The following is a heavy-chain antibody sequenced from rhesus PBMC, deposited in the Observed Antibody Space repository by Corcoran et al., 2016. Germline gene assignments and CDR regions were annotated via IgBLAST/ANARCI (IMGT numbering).Heavy chain of an antibody. CDR2: ISICGGST. D-gene: IGHD3-34*01. CDR1: AFTSVTYS. J-gene: IGHJ4*01. V-gene: IGHV3-59*01. Sequence: EVQLVESGGGLAKPGGSLRLSCAPSAFTSVTYSIPWFRRASGKGLELVSRISICGGSTWYADYVKGRFTISRENAKNTLYLQMNSLRAEDTAVYYCARDLRGWGDYQSHYWGQGVLVTVSS. CDR3: ARDLRGWGDYQSHY.